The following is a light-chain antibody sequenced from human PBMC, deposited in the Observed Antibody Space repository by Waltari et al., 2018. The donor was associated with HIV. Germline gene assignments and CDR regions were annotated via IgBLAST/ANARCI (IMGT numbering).Light chain of an antibody. J-gene: IGKJ1*01. CDR1: QSVGANY. CDR2: ATS. Sequence: EIVLTQSPDTLSLSPGDRATLSCRASQSVGANYLVWYQQTLGQAPRLVMYATSSRATGVPDRFTGSGSGTAFTLTISRLEPEDSAVYFCQQYGRSLWTFGQGTRVEVK. V-gene: IGKV3-20*01. CDR3: QQYGRSLWT.